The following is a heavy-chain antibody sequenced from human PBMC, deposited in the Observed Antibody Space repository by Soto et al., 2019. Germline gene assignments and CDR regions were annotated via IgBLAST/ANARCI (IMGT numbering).Heavy chain of an antibody. CDR1: GLPFSSHY. CDR2: INPDGRDE. J-gene: IGHJ4*02. V-gene: IGHV3-7*04. CDR3: ARETWWRLDY. Sequence: EVQLVESGGGLVQPGGSLRLSCAASGLPFSSHYMSWIRQAPGRGLEWVAKINPDGRDEQYADSVRGRFTVSRDNTKNLVVLQMKGLRVEDTAVYLRARETWWRLDYWGQGNLVTVSS. D-gene: IGHD2-15*01.